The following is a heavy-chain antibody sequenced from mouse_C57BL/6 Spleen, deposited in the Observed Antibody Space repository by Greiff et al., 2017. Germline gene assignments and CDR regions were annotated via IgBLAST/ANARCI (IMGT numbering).Heavy chain of an antibody. CDR3: ARDYGSSLAWFAY. V-gene: IGHV1-69*01. CDR1: GYTFTSYW. CDR2: IDPSDSYT. Sequence: QVQLQQPGAELVMPGASVKLSCKASGYTFTSYWVHWVKQRPGQGLEWIGEIDPSDSYTNYNQKFKGKSTLTVDKSSSTAYMQLSSLTSEDSAVYYCARDYGSSLAWFAYWGQGTTLTVSS. J-gene: IGHJ2*01. D-gene: IGHD1-1*01.